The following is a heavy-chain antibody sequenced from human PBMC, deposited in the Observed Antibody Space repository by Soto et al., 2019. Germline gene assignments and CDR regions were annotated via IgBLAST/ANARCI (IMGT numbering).Heavy chain of an antibody. D-gene: IGHD3-10*01. CDR1: GFTFSSYA. J-gene: IGHJ4*02. Sequence: GGSLRLSCAASGFTFSSYAMHWVRQAPGKGLEWVAVISYDGSNKYYADSVKGRFTISRDKSKNTLYLQMNSLRAEDTAVYYCARDEYYGSGVILGPFDYWGQGTLVTVSS. CDR2: ISYDGSNK. CDR3: ARDEYYGSGVILGPFDY. V-gene: IGHV3-30-3*01.